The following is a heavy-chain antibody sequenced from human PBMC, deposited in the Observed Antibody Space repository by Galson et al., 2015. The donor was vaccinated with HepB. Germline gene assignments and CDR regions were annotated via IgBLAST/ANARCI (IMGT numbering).Heavy chain of an antibody. V-gene: IGHV3-11*06. CDR2: ISSSSSYT. CDR3: AKVPKPTHRIAAAGDFDY. Sequence: SLRLSCAASGFTFSDYYMSWIRQAPGKELEWVSYISSSSSYTNYADSVKGRFTISRDNAKNTLYLQMNSLRAEDTAVYYCAKVPKPTHRIAAAGDFDYWGQGTLVTVSS. D-gene: IGHD6-13*01. CDR1: GFTFSDYY. J-gene: IGHJ4*02.